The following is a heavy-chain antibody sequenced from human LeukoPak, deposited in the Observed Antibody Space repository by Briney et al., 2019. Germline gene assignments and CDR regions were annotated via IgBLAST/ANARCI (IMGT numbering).Heavy chain of an antibody. D-gene: IGHD1-1*01. CDR2: INGNSHYT. CDR3: AKQRATGAGTDTRYFDY. J-gene: IGHJ4*02. V-gene: IGHV3-23*01. Sequence: PGGSLRLSCAASGFTFSTFAMSWVRQAPGKGLEWVSAINGNSHYTYHADSVTGRFTISRDTSKNTLYLQMHSLRTEDTAVYYCAKQRATGAGTDTRYFDYWGQGSLVTVSS. CDR1: GFTFSTFA.